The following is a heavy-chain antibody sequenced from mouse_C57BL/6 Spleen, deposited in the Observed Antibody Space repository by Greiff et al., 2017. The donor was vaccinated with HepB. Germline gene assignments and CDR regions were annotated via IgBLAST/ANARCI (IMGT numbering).Heavy chain of an antibody. CDR2: IRLKSDNYAT. J-gene: IGHJ4*01. Sequence: EVNVVESGGGLVQPGGSMKLSCVASGFTFSNYWMNWVRQSPEKGLEWVAQIRLKSDNYATHYAESVKGRFTISRDDSKSSVYLQMNNLRAEDTGIYYCTAYYSNPYYAMDYWGQGTSVTVSS. CDR3: TAYYSNPYYAMDY. V-gene: IGHV6-3*01. CDR1: GFTFSNYW. D-gene: IGHD2-5*01.